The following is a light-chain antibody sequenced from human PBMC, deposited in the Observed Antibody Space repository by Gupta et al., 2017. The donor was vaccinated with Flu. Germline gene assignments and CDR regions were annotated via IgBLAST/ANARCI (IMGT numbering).Light chain of an antibody. Sequence: SVTISCTGTSSDIGGYNYVSWYQLHPGKAPKLMISEVNMRPSGVPDRFSGSKSGNTASLTVSGLQAEEEADYYCGSYAGSNNWVFGGGTKLTVL. CDR3: GSYAGSNNWV. J-gene: IGLJ3*02. V-gene: IGLV2-8*01. CDR2: EVN. CDR1: SSDIGGYNY.